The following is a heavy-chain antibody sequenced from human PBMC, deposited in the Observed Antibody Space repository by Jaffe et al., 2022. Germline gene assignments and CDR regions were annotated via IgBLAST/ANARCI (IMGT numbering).Heavy chain of an antibody. Sequence: QVQLQESGPGLVKPSETLSLTCAVSGYSISSGYYWGWIRQPPGKGLEWIGSIYHSGSTYYNPSLKSRVTISVDTSKNQFSLKLSSVTAADTAVYYCARVYCGGDCYAHDAFDIWGQGTMVTVSS. CDR3: ARVYCGGDCYAHDAFDI. V-gene: IGHV4-38-2*01. J-gene: IGHJ3*02. CDR1: GYSISSGYY. D-gene: IGHD2-21*02. CDR2: IYHSGST.